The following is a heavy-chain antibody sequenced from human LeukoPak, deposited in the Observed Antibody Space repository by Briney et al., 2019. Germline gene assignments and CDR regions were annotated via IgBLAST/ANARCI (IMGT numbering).Heavy chain of an antibody. CDR2: ISGGGDAT. CDR1: DFSFITYA. Sequence: HRGGSLRLSCAASDFSFITYAMSWVRQAPGKGLEWVSTISGGGDATYYADSVKGRFTISRDNAKNTLYLQMNSLRVEDTAIYYCAKSKNWGSGHGTFDMWGHGTMVTVSS. D-gene: IGHD3-16*01. CDR3: AKSKNWGSGHGTFDM. J-gene: IGHJ3*02. V-gene: IGHV3-23*01.